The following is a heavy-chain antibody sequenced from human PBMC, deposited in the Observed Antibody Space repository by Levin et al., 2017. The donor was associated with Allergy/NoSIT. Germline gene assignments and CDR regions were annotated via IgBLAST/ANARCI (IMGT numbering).Heavy chain of an antibody. D-gene: IGHD6-19*01. J-gene: IGHJ3*02. CDR2: INSDGSSA. V-gene: IGHV3-74*01. CDR3: ARPRSGWAFDI. Sequence: GGSLRLSCAASGFTFSTYWMHWVRQAPGKGLVWVSHINSDGSSATYADSVKGRFTISRDNAKNTLYLQMNSLRAEDTAVYYCARPRSGWAFDIWGQGTMVTVSS. CDR1: GFTFSTYW.